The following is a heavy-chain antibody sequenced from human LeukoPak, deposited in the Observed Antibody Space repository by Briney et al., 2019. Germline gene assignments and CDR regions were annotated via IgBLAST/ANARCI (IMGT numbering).Heavy chain of an antibody. CDR3: ARDSFDPTGFDP. V-gene: IGHV3-30*04. Sequence: GGSLRLSCAASGITLSSYAIRWVRQAPGKGLEWVAAISYDGGNKYYADSVKGRFTISRDNSKNTLYLQVNSLRAEDTAVYYCARDSFDPTGFDPWGQGTLVTVSS. CDR1: GITLSSYA. CDR2: ISYDGGNK. J-gene: IGHJ5*02. D-gene: IGHD3-10*01.